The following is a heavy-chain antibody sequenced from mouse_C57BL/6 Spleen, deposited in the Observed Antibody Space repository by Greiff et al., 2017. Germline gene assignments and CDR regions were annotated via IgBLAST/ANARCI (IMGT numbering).Heavy chain of an antibody. CDR2: INPNYGTT. CDR3: ASHLGSNFDY. J-gene: IGHJ2*01. D-gene: IGHD3-3*01. V-gene: IGHV1-39*01. Sequence: VQLQQSGPELVQPGASVKISCKASGYSFTDYNMNWVKQSNGKSLEWIGVINPNYGTTSYNQKFKGKATLPVDQSSSTAYMQLNSLTSEDSAVYYGASHLGSNFDYWGQGTTLTVSS. CDR1: GYSFTDYN.